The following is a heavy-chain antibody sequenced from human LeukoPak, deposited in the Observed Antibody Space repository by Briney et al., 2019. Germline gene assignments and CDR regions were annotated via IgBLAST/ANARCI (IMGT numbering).Heavy chain of an antibody. J-gene: IGHJ4*02. Sequence: ASVKVSCKASGYTFTSYYMHWVRQAPGQGLEWMGIINPRGGSATSAQRFQGRLTVTRDTSTSTVYMELSSLTSEDTAVYYCARDYHGSGSLTTFDSWGQGTLVTVSS. CDR3: ARDYHGSGSLTTFDS. V-gene: IGHV1-46*01. CDR1: GYTFTSYY. D-gene: IGHD3-10*01. CDR2: INPRGGSA.